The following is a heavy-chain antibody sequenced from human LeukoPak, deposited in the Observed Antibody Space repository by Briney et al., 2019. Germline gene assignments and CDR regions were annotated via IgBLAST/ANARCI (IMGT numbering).Heavy chain of an antibody. V-gene: IGHV1-8*01. CDR1: GYTLTSYD. Sequence: ASVKVSCKASGYTLTSYDINWVRQATGQGLEWMGWMNPNSGRTGYAQNFQGRITITRNTSISTAYMELSSLRSDDTAVYYCAKDMIVVVTTDYWGQGTLVTVSS. CDR2: MNPNSGRT. CDR3: AKDMIVVVTTDY. D-gene: IGHD3-22*01. J-gene: IGHJ4*02.